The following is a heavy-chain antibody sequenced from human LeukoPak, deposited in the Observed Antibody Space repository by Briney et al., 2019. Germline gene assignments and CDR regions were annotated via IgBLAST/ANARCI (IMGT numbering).Heavy chain of an antibody. J-gene: IGHJ3*02. D-gene: IGHD3-9*01. CDR1: GYTFTSYD. CDR2: MNPNSGNT. V-gene: IGHV1-8*01. Sequence: ASVKVSCKASGYTFTSYDVNWVRQATGQGLEWMGWMNPNSGNTGYARKFQGRVTMTRNTSISTAYMELSSLRSEDTAVYYCASRGILTGLLDAFDIWGQGTMVTVSS. CDR3: ASRGILTGLLDAFDI.